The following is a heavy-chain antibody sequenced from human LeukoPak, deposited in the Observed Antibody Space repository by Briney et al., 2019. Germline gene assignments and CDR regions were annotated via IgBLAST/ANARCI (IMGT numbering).Heavy chain of an antibody. Sequence: GGSLRLSCEASGFSPSSYEMNWVRQAPGKGLEWVSHISSRGSTIYYADSVKGRFTISRDNAKNSLYLQMNSLRAEDTAVYYCERGRDGYNYGRSFDYWGQGTLVTVSS. D-gene: IGHD5-24*01. CDR2: ISSRGSTI. J-gene: IGHJ4*02. V-gene: IGHV3-48*03. CDR1: GFSPSSYE. CDR3: ERGRDGYNYGRSFDY.